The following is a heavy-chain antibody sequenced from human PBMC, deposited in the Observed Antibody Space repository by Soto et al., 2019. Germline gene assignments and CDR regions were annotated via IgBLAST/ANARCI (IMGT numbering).Heavy chain of an antibody. CDR3: ARDKVTGTTNYYGMDV. Sequence: SETLSLTCTVSGGSISSSSYYWGWIRQPPGKGLEWIGSIYYSGSTYYNPSLKSRVTISVDTSKNQFSLRAEDTAVYYCARDKVTGTTNYYGMDVWGQGTTVTVSS. J-gene: IGHJ6*02. V-gene: IGHV4-39*02. D-gene: IGHD1-7*01. CDR1: GGSISSSSYY. CDR2: IYYSGST.